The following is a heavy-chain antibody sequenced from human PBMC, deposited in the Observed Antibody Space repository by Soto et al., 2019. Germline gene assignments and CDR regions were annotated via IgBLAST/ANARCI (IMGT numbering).Heavy chain of an antibody. CDR3: ATDLYYYDSSGYYTYYFDY. Sequence: EVQLVESGGGLVQPGGSLRLSCAASGFTFSDHYMDWVRQAPGKGVEWVGRSRNKANSYTTEYAEDVKGRFSISRDDSRNAMYLQMNSLKTEDTAVYYCATDLYYYDSSGYYTYYFDYWGQGTLVTLSS. J-gene: IGHJ4*02. V-gene: IGHV3-72*01. CDR1: GFTFSDHY. CDR2: SRNKANSYTT. D-gene: IGHD3-22*01.